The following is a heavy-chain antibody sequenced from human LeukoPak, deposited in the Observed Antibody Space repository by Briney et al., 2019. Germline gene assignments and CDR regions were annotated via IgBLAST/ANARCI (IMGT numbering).Heavy chain of an antibody. Sequence: VASVKVSCKASGYSFSTYAIHWVRQAPGQRLEWMGWINAADGSSKYSQKFQGRVTITRDNSASTADMELSSLKTEDTAVYYCARGPGVYSSGSYYGGLDYWGQGTLVTVTS. CDR3: ARGPGVYSSGSYYGGLDY. CDR2: INAADGSS. D-gene: IGHD3-10*01. V-gene: IGHV1-3*01. CDR1: GYSFSTYA. J-gene: IGHJ4*02.